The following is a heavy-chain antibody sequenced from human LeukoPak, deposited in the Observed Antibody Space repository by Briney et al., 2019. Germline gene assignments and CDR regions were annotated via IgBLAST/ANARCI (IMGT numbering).Heavy chain of an antibody. Sequence: GGSLRLSCAASEFXFSNYGIHWVRQAPGKGLEWVAAISYDGSTKYYADSVKGRFTSSRDNSKNTLYLQMNSLRPEDTAVYYCAKDSSVWVVGAISFFDYWGQGTLVTVSS. J-gene: IGHJ4*02. V-gene: IGHV3-30*18. D-gene: IGHD1-26*01. CDR1: EFXFSNYG. CDR2: ISYDGSTK. CDR3: AKDSSVWVVGAISFFDY.